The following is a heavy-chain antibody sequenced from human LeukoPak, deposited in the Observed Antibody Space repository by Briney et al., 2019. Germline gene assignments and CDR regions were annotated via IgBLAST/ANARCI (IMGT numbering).Heavy chain of an antibody. CDR1: GYTFTSYG. J-gene: IGHJ6*03. D-gene: IGHD3-16*01. CDR2: MNPNSGNT. V-gene: IGHV1-8*02. Sequence: ASVKVSCKASGYTFTSYGISWVRQATGQGLEWMGWMNPNSGNTGYAQKFQGRVTMTRNTSISTAYMELSSLRSEDTAVYYCARRHYVWGNYYYYYMDVWGKGTTVTISS. CDR3: ARRHYVWGNYYYYYMDV.